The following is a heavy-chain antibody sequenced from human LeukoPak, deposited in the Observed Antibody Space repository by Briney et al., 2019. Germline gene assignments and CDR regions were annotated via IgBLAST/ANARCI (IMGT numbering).Heavy chain of an antibody. D-gene: IGHD2-2*01. J-gene: IGHJ4*02. Sequence: PGGSLRLSCAASGFTFSKAWMRWVRQAQGKGLEWVGRIKSKTDGGTTDYAAPVKGRFTISRDDSKNTLYLQMNSLKTEDTAVYYCTTFIVVVPAAIKDYWGQGTLVTVSS. CDR1: GFTFSKAW. V-gene: IGHV3-15*01. CDR3: TTFIVVVPAAIKDY. CDR2: IKSKTDGGTT.